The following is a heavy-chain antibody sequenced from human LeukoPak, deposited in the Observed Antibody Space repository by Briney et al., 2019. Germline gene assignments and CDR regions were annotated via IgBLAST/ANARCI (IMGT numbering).Heavy chain of an antibody. CDR3: AKAELGVDTFFDY. J-gene: IGHJ4*02. CDR2: ISYDGDNK. Sequence: TGRSLRLSCAASGFTFSSYGMHWVRQAPGKGLEWVALISYDGDNKYYADSVKGRFTISRDNSRTTLFLQMNSLRAEDTAFYYCAKAELGVDTFFDYWGQGTLVTVSS. CDR1: GFTFSSYG. V-gene: IGHV3-30*18. D-gene: IGHD3-3*01.